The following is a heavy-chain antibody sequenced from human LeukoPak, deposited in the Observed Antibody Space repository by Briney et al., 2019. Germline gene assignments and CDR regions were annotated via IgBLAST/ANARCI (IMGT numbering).Heavy chain of an antibody. J-gene: IGHJ4*02. V-gene: IGHV4-59*01. Sequence: PSETLSLTCTVSGGPISSYQWSWIRQPPGKGLEWIGNIYYSGSANYNPSLKSRVIISVGTSKNQFSLKLSPVTAADTAVYYCARVGVDYSGNIIKYFFDYWGQGTLVTVSS. CDR1: GGPISSYQ. CDR3: ARVGVDYSGNIIKYFFDY. D-gene: IGHD4-23*01. CDR2: IYYSGSA.